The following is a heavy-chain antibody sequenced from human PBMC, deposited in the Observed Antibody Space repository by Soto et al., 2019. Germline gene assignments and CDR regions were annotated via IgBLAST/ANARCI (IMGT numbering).Heavy chain of an antibody. V-gene: IGHV1-8*01. J-gene: IGHJ3*02. D-gene: IGHD3-22*01. CDR2: MNPSSGNT. CDR1: GYTFTSYD. CDR3: AADRIRPYYDSSGYYPDAFDI. Sequence: ASVKVSCKASGYTFTSYDINWVRQATGQGLEWMGWMNPSSGNTNYAQKFQERVTITRDMSTSTAYMELSSLRSEDTAVYYCAADRIRPYYDSSGYYPDAFDIWGQGTMVTV.